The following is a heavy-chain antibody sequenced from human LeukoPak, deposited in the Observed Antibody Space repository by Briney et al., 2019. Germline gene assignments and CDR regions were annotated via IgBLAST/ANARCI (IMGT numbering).Heavy chain of an antibody. CDR3: ARAVLGYSWVYDY. J-gene: IGHJ4*02. CDR2: IWYDGSNK. D-gene: IGHD5-18*01. V-gene: IGHV3-33*08. CDR1: GFTFRSYG. Sequence: GRSLRLSCAASGFTFRSYGMHWVRQAPGKGLEWVAVIWYDGSNKYYADSVKGRFTISRDNSKNTLYLQMNSLRAEDTAVYYCARAVLGYSWVYDYWGQGTLVTVSS.